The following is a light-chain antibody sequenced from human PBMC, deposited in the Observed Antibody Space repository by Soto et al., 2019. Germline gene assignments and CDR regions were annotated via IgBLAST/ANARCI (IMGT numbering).Light chain of an antibody. Sequence: QSALTQPASVSGSPGQSITISCTGTSSDVGGYNSVSWYQQHPGKAPKLMIYDVSNRPSGVSDRFSGYKSGNTASLTISGLHTEDEADYYCSSYTSSNTLVFGGGNKLTVL. CDR3: SSYTSSNTLV. J-gene: IGLJ2*01. CDR1: SSDVGGYNS. CDR2: DVS. V-gene: IGLV2-14*01.